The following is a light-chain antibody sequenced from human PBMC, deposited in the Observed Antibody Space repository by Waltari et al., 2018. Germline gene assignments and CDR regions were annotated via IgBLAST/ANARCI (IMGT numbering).Light chain of an antibody. V-gene: IGLV6-57*03. CDR2: EDD. J-gene: IGLJ3*02. CDR1: SGNIASNF. CDR3: QSYDSNNHGV. Sequence: NFVLTQPHSVSESPGKTVTISCTRSSGNIASNFVQWYRQRPGSAPTIVIYEDDHRTSGVPVRFSGSIYRSSNAASLPISGLNTEDEADYYCQSYDSNNHGVFGGGTKLTVL.